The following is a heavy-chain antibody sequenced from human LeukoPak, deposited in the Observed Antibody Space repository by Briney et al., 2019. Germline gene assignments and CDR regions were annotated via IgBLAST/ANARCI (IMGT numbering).Heavy chain of an antibody. V-gene: IGHV4-61*08. Sequence: PSQTLSLTCTVSGGSINNGGYYWSWIRQHPGKGLEWIGYIYYSGSTNYNPSLKSRVTMSVDTSKNQFSLKLSSVTAADTAVYYCAIESGSYSSGYYYYYMDVWGKGTTVTVSS. CDR1: GGSINNGGYY. J-gene: IGHJ6*03. CDR3: AIESGSYSSGYYYYYMDV. D-gene: IGHD1-26*01. CDR2: IYYSGST.